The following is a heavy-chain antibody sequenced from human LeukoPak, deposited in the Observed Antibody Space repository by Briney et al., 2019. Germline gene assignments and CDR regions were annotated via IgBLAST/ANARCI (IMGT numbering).Heavy chain of an antibody. Sequence: SETLSLTCAVYGGSFSGYYWSWIRQPPGKGLEWIGEINHSGSTNYNPSLKSRVTISVDTSKNQFSLKLSSVTAADTAVYYCARSLVYSSSSSPYYFDYWGQGTLVTVSS. CDR2: INHSGST. D-gene: IGHD6-6*01. V-gene: IGHV4-34*01. CDR1: GGSFSGYY. CDR3: ARSLVYSSSSSPYYFDY. J-gene: IGHJ4*02.